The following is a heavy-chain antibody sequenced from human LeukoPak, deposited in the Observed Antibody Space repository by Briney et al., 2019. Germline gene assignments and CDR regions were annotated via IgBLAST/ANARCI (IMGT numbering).Heavy chain of an antibody. D-gene: IGHD4-17*01. J-gene: IGHJ4*02. Sequence: GGSLRLSCAASGFTFSSYGMHWVRQAPGKGLEWVAVIWNDGSHEYYADSEKGRCTISRDNSRNTGYLQMNSLSAEDMAVYYCAKDATEYGDSHFDCWGQGSLVTVSA. CDR1: GFTFSSYG. CDR3: AKDATEYGDSHFDC. CDR2: IWNDGSHE. V-gene: IGHV3-33*06.